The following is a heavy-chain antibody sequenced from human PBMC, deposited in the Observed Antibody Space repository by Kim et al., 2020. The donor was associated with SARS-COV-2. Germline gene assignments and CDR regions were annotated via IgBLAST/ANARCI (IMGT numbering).Heavy chain of an antibody. J-gene: IGHJ3*02. CDR3: ATGPSLGATQVDAFDI. CDR2: FDPEDGET. V-gene: IGHV1-24*01. D-gene: IGHD1-26*01. CDR1: GYTLTELS. Sequence: ASVKVSCKVSGYTLTELSMHWVRQAPGKGLEWMGGFDPEDGETIYAQKFQGRVTMTEDTSTDTAYMELSSLRSEDTAVYYCATGPSLGATQVDAFDIWGQGTMVTVSS.